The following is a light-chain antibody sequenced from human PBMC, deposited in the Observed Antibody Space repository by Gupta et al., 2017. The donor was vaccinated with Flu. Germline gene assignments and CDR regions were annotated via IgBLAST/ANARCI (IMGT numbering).Light chain of an antibody. CDR1: SNDVGGYNR. Sequence: QSAPTQPRSVSGSPGQSVTISCTGTSNDVGGYNRVSWYEQRPGKAPKLILYDVTERPAGVPDRFSGSKSGNTASLTISGRHADDEADYYCSSHAGRVTWVFGTGTTVTVL. J-gene: IGLJ1*01. CDR3: SSHAGRVTWV. CDR2: DVT. V-gene: IGLV2-11*01.